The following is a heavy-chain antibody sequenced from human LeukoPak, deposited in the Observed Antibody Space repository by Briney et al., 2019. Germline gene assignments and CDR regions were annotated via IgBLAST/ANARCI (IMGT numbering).Heavy chain of an antibody. CDR2: SDPNTGAT. D-gene: IGHD3-10*01. Sequence: ASVKVSCKTSGYTFTSYYIHWLRQVPGQGFEWMGWSDPNTGATKYEHFQGRVTMTTDTSIRTAYMDLTRLTSDDTAVYYCARANPYDNKGYSPELRYWGQGTLVTVSS. CDR3: ARANPYDNKGYSPELRY. J-gene: IGHJ4*02. V-gene: IGHV1-2*07. CDR1: GYTFTSYY.